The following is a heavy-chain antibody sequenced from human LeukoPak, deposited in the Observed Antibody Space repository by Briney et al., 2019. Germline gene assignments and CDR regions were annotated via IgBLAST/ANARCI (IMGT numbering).Heavy chain of an antibody. CDR3: ASGDTNGYFDSYFDY. J-gene: IGHJ4*02. Sequence: GESLRLSCAASGFTFSTFAMHWVRQAPGKGLEWVAVTSDDGSKKYFADSVKGRFTISRDNSKSTLYLQMNSLRDEDSAVYYCASGDTNGYFDSYFDYWGQGPLVPVSS. D-gene: IGHD2-8*01. CDR1: GFTFSTFA. V-gene: IGHV3-30*04. CDR2: TSDDGSKK.